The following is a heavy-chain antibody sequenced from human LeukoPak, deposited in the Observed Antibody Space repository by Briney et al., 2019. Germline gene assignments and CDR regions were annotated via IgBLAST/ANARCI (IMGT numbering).Heavy chain of an antibody. CDR1: GFTFSSYI. CDR3: ARVNYYDRSGYYRVYFAY. J-gene: IGHJ4*02. D-gene: IGHD3-22*01. V-gene: IGHV3-7*05. Sequence: GGSLRLSCAASGFTFSSYIMSWVRQTPGKGLEWVANIKEDGSEKDYVDSVKGRFTISRDNAKNSMYLQMNSLRAEDTAVYYCARVNYYDRSGYYRVYFAYWGQGTLVTVSS. CDR2: IKEDGSEK.